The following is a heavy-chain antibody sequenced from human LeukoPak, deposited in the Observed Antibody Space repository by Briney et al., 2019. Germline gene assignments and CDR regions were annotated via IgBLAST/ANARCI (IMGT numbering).Heavy chain of an antibody. V-gene: IGHV3-74*01. CDR3: ARDLPISDSSGYYLDY. Sequence: GGSLRLSCAASGFIFRSKWIHWVHQAPGKGLEWVSRIDNGGSYTSYADSVKGRFTISRDNAKNTLYLQMNSLRAEDTAVYYCARDLPISDSSGYYLDYWGQGTVVTVSS. D-gene: IGHD3-22*01. CDR2: IDNGGSYT. CDR1: GFIFRSKW. J-gene: IGHJ4*02.